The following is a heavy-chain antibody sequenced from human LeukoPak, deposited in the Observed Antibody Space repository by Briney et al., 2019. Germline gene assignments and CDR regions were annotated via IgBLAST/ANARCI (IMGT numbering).Heavy chain of an antibody. V-gene: IGHV3-30*18. CDR3: AKESNAGYSSSWYFDY. CDR2: ISYDGSNK. J-gene: IGHJ4*02. D-gene: IGHD6-13*01. CDR1: GFTFSSYG. Sequence: GGPLRLSCAASGFTFSSYGMHWVRQAPGKGLEWVAVISYDGSNKYYADSVKGRFTISRDNSKNTLYLQMNSLRAEDTAVYYCAKESNAGYSSSWYFDYWGQGTLVTVSS.